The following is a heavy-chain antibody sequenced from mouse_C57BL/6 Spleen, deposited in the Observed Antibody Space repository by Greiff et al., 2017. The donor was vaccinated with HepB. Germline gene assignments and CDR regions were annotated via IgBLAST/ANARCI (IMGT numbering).Heavy chain of an antibody. D-gene: IGHD2-4*01. CDR1: GYTFTSYW. CDR2: IDPSDSYT. V-gene: IGHV1-59*01. J-gene: IGHJ2*01. CDR3: ARDDYEYFDY. Sequence: VQLQQPGAELVRPGTSVKLSCKASGYTFTSYWMHWVKQRPGQGLEWIGVIDPSDSYTNYNQKFKGKATLTVDTSSSTAYMQLSSLTSEDSAVYYCARDDYEYFDYWGQGTTLTVSS.